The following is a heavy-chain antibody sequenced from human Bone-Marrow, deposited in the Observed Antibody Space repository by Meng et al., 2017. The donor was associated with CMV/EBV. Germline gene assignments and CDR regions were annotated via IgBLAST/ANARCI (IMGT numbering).Heavy chain of an antibody. V-gene: IGHV3-49*04. Sequence: GESLKISCTVSGFTFGDYGMIWVRQAPGKGLEWVGLIRSKTYGGTTEYAASVKGRFTISRDDSKSIAYLHMNSLKTEDTAVYYCTRDGHTGFDYWGQGTLVTVSS. CDR3: TRDGHTGFDY. J-gene: IGHJ4*02. CDR1: GFTFGDYG. CDR2: IRSKTYGGTT.